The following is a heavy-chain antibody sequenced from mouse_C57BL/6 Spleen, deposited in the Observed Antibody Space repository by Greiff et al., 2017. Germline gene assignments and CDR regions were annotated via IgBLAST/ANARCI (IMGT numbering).Heavy chain of an antibody. D-gene: IGHD1-1*01. J-gene: IGHJ1*03. CDR2: IYPGDGDT. Sequence: QVQLKESGPELVKPGASVKISCKASGYAFSSSWMNWVKQRPGKGLEWIGRIYPGDGDTNYNGKFKGKATLTADTSSSTAYMQLSSLTSEDSAVXFCARAYYYGSSYRYFDVWGTGTTVTVAS. CDR3: ARAYYYGSSYRYFDV. V-gene: IGHV1-82*01. CDR1: GYAFSSSW.